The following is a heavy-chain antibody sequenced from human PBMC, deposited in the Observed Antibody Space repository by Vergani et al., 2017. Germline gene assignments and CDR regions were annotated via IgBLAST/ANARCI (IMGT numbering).Heavy chain of an antibody. CDR2: IYSGGST. Sequence: EVQLVETGGGLIQPGGSLRLSCAASGFTVSSNYMSWVRQAPVKGLEWVSVIYSGGSTYYADSVKGRFTISRDNSKNTLYLQRNSLRAEDTAVYYCGGSGSYREINYWGQGTLVTVSS. V-gene: IGHV3-53*02. CDR3: GGSGSYREINY. J-gene: IGHJ4*02. CDR1: GFTVSSNY. D-gene: IGHD3-10*01.